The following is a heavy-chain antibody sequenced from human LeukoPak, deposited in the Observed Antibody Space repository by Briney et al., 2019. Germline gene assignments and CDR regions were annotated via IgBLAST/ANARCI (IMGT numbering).Heavy chain of an antibody. Sequence: SETLSLTCTVSGGSISSYYWSWIRQPAGKGLEWIGRIYTSGCTNYNPSLKSRVTMSVDTSKNQFSLKLSSVTAADTAVYYCARDPFGLWFGELYDAFDIWGQGTMVTVSS. CDR1: GGSISSYY. V-gene: IGHV4-4*07. CDR2: IYTSGCT. CDR3: ARDPFGLWFGELYDAFDI. D-gene: IGHD3-10*01. J-gene: IGHJ3*02.